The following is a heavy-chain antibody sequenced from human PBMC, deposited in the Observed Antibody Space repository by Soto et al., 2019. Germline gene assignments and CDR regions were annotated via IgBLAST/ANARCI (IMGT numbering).Heavy chain of an antibody. CDR3: ASRRALFGSRSHNYYGMDV. V-gene: IGHV4-39*01. J-gene: IGHJ6*02. CDR1: GGSISSSGYY. Sequence: QLQLQESGPGLVKPSETLSLTCTVSGGSISSSGYYWGWIRQPPGKGLEWIGTVSYSGSTYYNPSLKSRVTMSGDKSNNQFSLKLSSVTAADTAVYYCASRRALFGSRSHNYYGMDVWGLGTTVTVSS. D-gene: IGHD3-10*01. CDR2: VSYSGST.